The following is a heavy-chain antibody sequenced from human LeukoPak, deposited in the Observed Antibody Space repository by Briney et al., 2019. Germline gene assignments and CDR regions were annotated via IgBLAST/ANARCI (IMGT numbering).Heavy chain of an antibody. J-gene: IGHJ3*02. CDR2: ISYDGSNK. CDR3: AREGPRITMIVVVRRGDAFDI. CDR1: GFTFSSYA. D-gene: IGHD3-22*01. Sequence: GGSLRLSCAASGFTFSSYAMHWVRQAPGKGLEWVAVISYDGSNKYYADSVKGRFTISRDNSKNTLYLQMNILRAEDTAVYYCAREGPRITMIVVVRRGDAFDIWGQGTMVTVSS. V-gene: IGHV3-30*04.